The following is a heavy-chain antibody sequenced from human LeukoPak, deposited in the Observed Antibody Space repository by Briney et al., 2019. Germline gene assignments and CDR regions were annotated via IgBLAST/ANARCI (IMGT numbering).Heavy chain of an antibody. CDR1: GGSISSDH. CDR2: IYYSGRT. V-gene: IGHV4-59*08. Sequence: SETLSLTCSVSGGSISSDHWNWILQTPGKGLEWIGCIYYSGRTYYNPSLKSRVTISVDTSKSQFSLKLSSVTAADTAVYYCARHGYLLGAFDYWGQGTLVTVSS. CDR3: ARHGYLLGAFDY. J-gene: IGHJ4*02. D-gene: IGHD2-2*03.